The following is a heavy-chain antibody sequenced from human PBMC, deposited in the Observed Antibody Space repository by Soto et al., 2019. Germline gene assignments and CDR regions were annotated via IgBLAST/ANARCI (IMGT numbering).Heavy chain of an antibody. Sequence: PSETLSLTCTVSGGSISSSCYYWGWIRQPPGKGLEWIGSIYYSGRTYYNPSLKSRVTISVDTSKNQFSLKLSSVTAADTAVYYCARQGVEGDIFTDYYAFDIWSQRSMVTVSS. CDR3: ARQGVEGDIFTDYYAFDI. CDR1: GGSISSSCYY. J-gene: IGHJ3*02. V-gene: IGHV4-39*01. CDR2: IYYSGRT. D-gene: IGHD3-9*01.